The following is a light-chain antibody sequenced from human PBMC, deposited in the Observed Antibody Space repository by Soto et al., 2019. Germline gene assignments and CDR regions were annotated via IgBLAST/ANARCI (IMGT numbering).Light chain of an antibody. V-gene: IGLV2-14*03. CDR3: SSYTRRSTYV. J-gene: IGLJ1*01. CDR2: DVS. Sequence: QSVLTQPASVSGSPGQSITIPCSGTSSDVGSYNVVSWYQQHPGKAPKLVIYDVSNRPSGVSPRFSGAKSGNTASLTIAGLQAEDEADYYCSSYTRRSTYVFGTGTKV. CDR1: SSDVGSYNV.